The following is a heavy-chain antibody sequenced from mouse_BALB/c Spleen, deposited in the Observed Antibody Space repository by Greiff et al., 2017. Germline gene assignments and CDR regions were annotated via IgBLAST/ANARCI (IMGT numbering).Heavy chain of an antibody. CDR1: GFSLTGYG. CDR2: IWGDGST. CDR3: ARGTGDFDY. V-gene: IGHV2-6-7*01. J-gene: IGHJ2*01. Sequence: QVQLKESGPGLVAPSQSLSITCTVSGFSLTGYGVNWVRQPPGKGLEWLGMIWGDGSTDYNSALKSRMSISKDNSKSQVFLKMNSLQTDDTARYYCARGTGDFDYWGQGTTLTVSS.